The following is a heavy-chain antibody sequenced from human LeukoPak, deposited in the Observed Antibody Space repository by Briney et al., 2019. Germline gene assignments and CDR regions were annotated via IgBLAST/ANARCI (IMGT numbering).Heavy chain of an antibody. Sequence: PSETLSLTCTVSGGSISSYYWSWIRQPPGKGLEWIGYIYYSGSTNYNPSHKSRVTISVDTSKNQFSLKLSSVTAADTAVYYCARGRYSSSWDLGYFDYWGQGTLVTVSS. CDR2: IYYSGST. J-gene: IGHJ4*02. D-gene: IGHD6-13*01. CDR3: ARGRYSSSWDLGYFDY. CDR1: GGSISSYY. V-gene: IGHV4-59*08.